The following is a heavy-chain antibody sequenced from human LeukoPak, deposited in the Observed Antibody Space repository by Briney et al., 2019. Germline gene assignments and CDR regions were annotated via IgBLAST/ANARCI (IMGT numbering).Heavy chain of an antibody. Sequence: GGSLRLSCAASGFTFSDYWMHWVRQAPGKGLVWVSRVNRDGSSTSYADSAKGRFTVSRDNAKNPLSLQMNSLRAEDTAVYYCARDRSISAAGDTYWGQGTLVSVSS. CDR3: ARDRSISAAGDTY. D-gene: IGHD6-13*01. J-gene: IGHJ4*02. CDR1: GFTFSDYW. CDR2: VNRDGSST. V-gene: IGHV3-74*01.